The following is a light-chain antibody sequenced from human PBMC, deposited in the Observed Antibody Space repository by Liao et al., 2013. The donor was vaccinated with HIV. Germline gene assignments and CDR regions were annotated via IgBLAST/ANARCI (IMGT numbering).Light chain of an antibody. Sequence: SYELTQPPSVSVSPGQTARITCSGDALPKKYAYWYQQKSGQAPVLVIYEDSKRSSGIPERFSGSSSGTVATLTISGAQVEDEADYYCYSTDSSGNHGVFGGGTKLTVL. J-gene: IGLJ3*02. CDR3: YSTDSSGNHGV. V-gene: IGLV3-10*01. CDR2: EDS. CDR1: ALPKKY.